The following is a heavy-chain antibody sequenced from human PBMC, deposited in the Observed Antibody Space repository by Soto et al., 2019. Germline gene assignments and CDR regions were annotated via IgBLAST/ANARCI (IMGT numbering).Heavy chain of an antibody. Sequence: PGESLKISCKGSGYRFTSYWIGWVRQMPGKGLEWMGIIYPGDSDTRYSPSFQGQVTISADKSISTAYLQWSSLKASDTAMYYCASRRGYYYDSSGSLDAFDIWGQGTMVTVSS. CDR3: ASRRGYYYDSSGSLDAFDI. CDR2: IYPGDSDT. J-gene: IGHJ3*02. V-gene: IGHV5-51*01. D-gene: IGHD3-22*01. CDR1: GYRFTSYW.